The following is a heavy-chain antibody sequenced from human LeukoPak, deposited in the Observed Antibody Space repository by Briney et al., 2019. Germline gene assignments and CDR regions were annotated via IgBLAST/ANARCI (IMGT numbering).Heavy chain of an antibody. CDR1: GGSFSGYY. Sequence: PSETLSLTCAVYGGSFSGYYWSWIRQPPGKGLEWIGEINHSGSTNYNPSLKSRVTISVDTSKNQFSLKLSSVTAADTALYYCARRNTNYHAFDIWGQGAVVTVSS. CDR2: INHSGST. D-gene: IGHD1-1*01. J-gene: IGHJ3*02. CDR3: ARRNTNYHAFDI. V-gene: IGHV4-34*01.